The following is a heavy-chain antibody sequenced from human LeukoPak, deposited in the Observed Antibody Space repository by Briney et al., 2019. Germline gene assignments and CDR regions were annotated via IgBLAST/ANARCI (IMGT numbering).Heavy chain of an antibody. Sequence: SETLSLTCAVYGGSFSDYYWSWIRQPPGKGLEWIGEINHSGSTNCNPSLKSRVTISVDTSKNQFSLKLTSVTAADTAVYYCARAFLYSSSYDAFNIWGQGTMVTVSS. D-gene: IGHD6-13*01. CDR3: ARAFLYSSSYDAFNI. J-gene: IGHJ3*02. CDR1: GGSFSDYY. CDR2: INHSGST. V-gene: IGHV4-34*01.